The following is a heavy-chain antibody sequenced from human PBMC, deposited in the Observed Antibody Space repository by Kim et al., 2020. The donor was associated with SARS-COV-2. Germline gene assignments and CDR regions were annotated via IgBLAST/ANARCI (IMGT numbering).Heavy chain of an antibody. CDR2: IYYSGST. CDR1: GGSISSYY. CDR3: ARDRTYYDILTAPSVRHYYYYYGMDV. Sequence: SETLSLTCTVSGGSISSYYWSWIRQPPGKGLEWIGYIYYSGSTNYNPSLKSRVTISVDTSKNQFSLKLSSVTAADTAVYYCARDRTYYDILTAPSVRHYYYYYGMDVWGQGTTVTVSS. V-gene: IGHV4-59*13. D-gene: IGHD3-9*01. J-gene: IGHJ6*02.